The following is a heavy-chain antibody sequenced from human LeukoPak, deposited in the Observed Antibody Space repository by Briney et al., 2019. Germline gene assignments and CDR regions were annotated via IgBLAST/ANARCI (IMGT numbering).Heavy chain of an antibody. CDR2: IKEDGSEK. D-gene: IGHD4-17*01. CDR1: GFNLSSYW. CDR3: ARVARYGDYIGGSDY. J-gene: IGHJ4*02. V-gene: IGHV3-7*01. Sequence: GGSLRLSCAASGFNLSSYWMSWVRQAPGKGLEWVANIKEDGSEKYYVDSVKGRFTISRDNAKNSLDLQMNSLRAEDTAVYYCARVARYGDYIGGSDYWGQGALVTVSS.